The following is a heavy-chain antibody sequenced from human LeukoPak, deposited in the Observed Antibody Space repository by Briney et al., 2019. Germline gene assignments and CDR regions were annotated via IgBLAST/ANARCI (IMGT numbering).Heavy chain of an antibody. CDR2: IYSSAYT. Sequence: SETLSLTCTAAGGSISSYYWSWIRQPPGKRLEWIAYIYSSAYTNYNPSLKSRASISVDTSKNLCSLRRSSVTAADFVVSCRRRHTRYSGGYSYWFDPWGLGTLVTVSS. D-gene: IGHD1-26*01. CDR1: GGSISSYY. CDR3: RRHTRYSGGYSYWFDP. J-gene: IGHJ5*02. V-gene: IGHV4-59*08.